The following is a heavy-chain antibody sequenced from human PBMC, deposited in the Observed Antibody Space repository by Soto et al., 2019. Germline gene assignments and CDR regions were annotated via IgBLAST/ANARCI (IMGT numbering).Heavy chain of an antibody. CDR3: ARDLSRYCTCGNCYPEGFDP. J-gene: IGHJ5*02. D-gene: IGHD2-15*01. Sequence: SQTLSLTCAISGDSVSNNNAGWNWIRQSPSRGLEWLGRTHYRTKWHNDYAVSVKSRITITPDTSRNQFSLHLNSVTPEDTAVYYCARDLSRYCTCGNCYPEGFDPWCQGTLVTVPS. V-gene: IGHV6-1*01. CDR2: THYRTKWHN. CDR1: GDSVSNNNAG.